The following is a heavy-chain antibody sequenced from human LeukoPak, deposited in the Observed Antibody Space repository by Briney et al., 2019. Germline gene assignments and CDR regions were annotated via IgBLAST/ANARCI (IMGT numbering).Heavy chain of an antibody. CDR1: GGSISSYY. D-gene: IGHD1-26*01. Sequence: SETLSLTCTVSGGSISSYYWSWIRQPPGKGLEWIGEINHSGSTNYNPSLKSRVTISVDTSKNQFSLKLSSVTAADTAVYYCARFKPARGRANSYYYYYGMDVWGQGTTVTVSS. CDR3: ARFKPARGRANSYYYYYGMDV. CDR2: INHSGST. V-gene: IGHV4-34*01. J-gene: IGHJ6*02.